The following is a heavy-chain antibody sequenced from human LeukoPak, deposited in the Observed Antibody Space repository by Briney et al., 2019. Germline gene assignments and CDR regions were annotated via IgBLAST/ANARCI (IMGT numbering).Heavy chain of an antibody. J-gene: IGHJ4*02. Sequence: GGSLRLFCAASGFTFSNYGMHWVRQAPGKGLEWVALISSDGSDKYYADSVKGRFTISRDNSQNTLYLQMNSLRVEDTAVYYCEGYCGVGYCARSFDYWGQGTLVTVSS. CDR3: EGYCGVGYCARSFDY. CDR2: ISSDGSDK. CDR1: GFTFSNYG. V-gene: IGHV3-30*03. D-gene: IGHD2-21*01.